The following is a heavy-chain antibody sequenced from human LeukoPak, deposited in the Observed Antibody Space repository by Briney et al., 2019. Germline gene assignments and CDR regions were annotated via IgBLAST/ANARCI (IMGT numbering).Heavy chain of an antibody. CDR1: GGSFSGYY. Sequence: SETLSLTCAVYGGSFSGYYWSWIRQPPGKGLEWIGEINHSGSTNYNPSLKSRVTISVDTSKNQFSLKLSSVTAADTAVYYCARLYRGRVRGVITSGKSYYYYYYMDVWGKGTTVTVSS. D-gene: IGHD3-10*01. CDR3: ARLYRGRVRGVITSGKSYYYYYYMDV. CDR2: INHSGST. V-gene: IGHV4-34*01. J-gene: IGHJ6*03.